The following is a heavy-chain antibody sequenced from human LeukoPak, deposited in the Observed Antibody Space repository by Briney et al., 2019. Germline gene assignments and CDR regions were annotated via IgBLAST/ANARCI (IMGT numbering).Heavy chain of an antibody. CDR2: INHSGST. CDR1: GGSFSGYY. Sequence: SETLSLTCAVYGGSFSGYYWSWIRQPPGKGLEWIGEINHSGSTNYNPSLKSRVTISVDTSKNQFSLKLSSVTAADTAVYYCARSRYYYDSSGDAFDIWGQGTMVTVSS. V-gene: IGHV4-34*01. D-gene: IGHD3-22*01. CDR3: ARSRYYYDSSGDAFDI. J-gene: IGHJ3*02.